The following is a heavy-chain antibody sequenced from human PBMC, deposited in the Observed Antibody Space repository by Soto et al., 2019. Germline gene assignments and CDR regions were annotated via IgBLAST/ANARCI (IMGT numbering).Heavy chain of an antibody. V-gene: IGHV1-46*01. J-gene: IGHJ4*02. Sequence: ASVKVSCKASGYTFTSYYMHWVRQPPGQGLEWMGIINPSGGSTSYAQKFQGRVTMTRDTSTSTVYMELSSLRSEDTAVYYCARDVDTAKVTGYFDYWGQGTLVTVSS. CDR1: GYTFTSYY. CDR3: ARDVDTAKVTGYFDY. D-gene: IGHD5-18*01. CDR2: INPSGGST.